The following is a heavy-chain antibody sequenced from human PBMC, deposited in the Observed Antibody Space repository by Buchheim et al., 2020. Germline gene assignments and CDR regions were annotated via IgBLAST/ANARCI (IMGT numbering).Heavy chain of an antibody. CDR3: VTLVGHGGFDY. Sequence: DVQLVDSGGGLVKPGGSLRLSCATSGFTFTDAWMSWVRQAPGKGLEWVGRIKTKTDFGPTDYAAPVKGRFTIPRDDSRNILYLQMDSLKTEDTAVYYCVTLVGHGGFDYRGQGTL. J-gene: IGHJ4*02. D-gene: IGHD4-23*01. V-gene: IGHV3-15*01. CDR1: GFTFTDAW. CDR2: IKTKTDFGPT.